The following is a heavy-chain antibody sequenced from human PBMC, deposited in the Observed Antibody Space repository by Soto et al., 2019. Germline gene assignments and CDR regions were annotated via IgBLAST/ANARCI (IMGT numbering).Heavy chain of an antibody. CDR2: RHTNGVS. Sequence: QVQLQESGPGLVKPSETLSLTCTVSGESIVTSYWSWMRHPPGKGLEWIVYRHTNGVSNYNPSLKGRSSISLDTSQNQVSLKMTSVTAGDTAVYYCARYNYGDGMDVWGQGTTVVVSS. V-gene: IGHV4-4*09. D-gene: IGHD3-16*01. CDR1: GESIVTSY. J-gene: IGHJ6*02. CDR3: ARYNYGDGMDV.